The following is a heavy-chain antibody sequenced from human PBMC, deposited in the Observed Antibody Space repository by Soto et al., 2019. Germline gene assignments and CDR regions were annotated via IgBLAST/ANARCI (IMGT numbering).Heavy chain of an antibody. Sequence: GGSLRLSCAASGFTFSTYGMHWVRQAPGKGLEWVTFIYYDASIAYYADSVRGRFTISRDKSKNTLYLEMNSLRAEDTAVYYCAKTVPGTKYWGQGTLVTVSS. D-gene: IGHD6-19*01. J-gene: IGHJ4*02. CDR3: AKTVPGTKY. CDR2: IYYDASIA. V-gene: IGHV3-30*02. CDR1: GFTFSTYG.